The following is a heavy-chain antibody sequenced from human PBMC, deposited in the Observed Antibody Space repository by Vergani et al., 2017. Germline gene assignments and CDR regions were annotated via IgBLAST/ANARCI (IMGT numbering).Heavy chain of an antibody. J-gene: IGHJ4*02. D-gene: IGHD2-15*01. CDR3: ARGDCSGGSCYPGDY. CDR1: GGTFSSYA. Sequence: VQSGDEVKKPGASVKVSCKASGGTFSSYAISWVRQAPGQGLAWMGRIIPIFGTANYAQQFQGRVTITADESTSTAYMELSSLRSEDTAVYYCARGDCSGGSCYPGDYWGQGSLVTVSS. CDR2: IIPIFGTA. V-gene: IGHV1-69*13.